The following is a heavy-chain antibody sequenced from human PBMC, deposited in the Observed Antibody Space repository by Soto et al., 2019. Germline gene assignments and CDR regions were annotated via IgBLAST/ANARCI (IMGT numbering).Heavy chain of an antibody. D-gene: IGHD6-13*01. CDR1: GFSFSNAN. Sequence: GGSLRLSCAASGFSFSNANMHWVRQAPDRGLDWVAGIYFDGGNKYYADSVKGRFTISRDNSKNVLYLQMNGLRAEDTAVYYCARDPILGAAAGSFDYWGQGTLVTVSS. J-gene: IGHJ4*02. CDR3: ARDPILGAAAGSFDY. V-gene: IGHV3-33*01. CDR2: IYFDGGNK.